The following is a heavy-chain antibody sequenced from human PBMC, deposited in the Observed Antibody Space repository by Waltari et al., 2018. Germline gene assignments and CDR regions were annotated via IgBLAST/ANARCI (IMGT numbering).Heavy chain of an antibody. Sequence: EVQLLESGGGLVQPGGSLRLSCAASGFTFSSYAMSWVRQAPGKGLEWVSAISGSGGSTYYADAGKGRCTMSRDECKNSPDLQMNSLRAEDTAVYYCAKDALRITMIVVVTVAGAFDSWGQGTMVTVAS. J-gene: IGHJ3*02. D-gene: IGHD3-22*01. CDR2: ISGSGGST. CDR3: AKDALRITMIVVVTVAGAFDS. V-gene: IGHV3-23*01. CDR1: GFTFSSYA.